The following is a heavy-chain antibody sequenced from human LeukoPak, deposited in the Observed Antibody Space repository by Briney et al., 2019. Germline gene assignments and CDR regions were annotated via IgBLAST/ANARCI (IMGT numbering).Heavy chain of an antibody. CDR3: ARPDSSGWYDAIWGIDY. D-gene: IGHD6-19*01. CDR2: IKQDGSEK. J-gene: IGHJ4*02. Sequence: PGGSLRLSCAASGFTFSSYLMSWVRQAPGKGLEWVANIKQDGSEKYYVDSVKGRFTISRDNAKKSVYLQMNTLRAEDTAVYYCARPDSSGWYDAIWGIDYWGQGTLVTVSS. V-gene: IGHV3-7*01. CDR1: GFTFSSYL.